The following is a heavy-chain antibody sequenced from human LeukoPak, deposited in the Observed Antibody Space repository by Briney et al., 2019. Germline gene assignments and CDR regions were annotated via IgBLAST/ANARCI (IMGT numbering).Heavy chain of an antibody. CDR1: GFTFNGYS. D-gene: IGHD6-13*01. J-gene: IGHJ4*02. CDR3: ATGAGTVDY. CDR2: ISTSSSYI. Sequence: PGGSLRLSCTASGFTFNGYSMNWVRQAPGKGLEGVSSISTSSSYIFYADSVKGRFTICRNNPKNSLHLQMNRLRSENTAVYYCATGAGTVDYWAQGPLVRVSS. V-gene: IGHV3-21*04.